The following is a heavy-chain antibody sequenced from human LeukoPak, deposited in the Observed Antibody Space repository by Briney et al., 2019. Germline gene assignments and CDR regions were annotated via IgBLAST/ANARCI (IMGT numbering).Heavy chain of an antibody. J-gene: IGHJ4*02. CDR2: ISSSSNYM. D-gene: IGHD6-13*01. CDR1: GFTFSRNA. CDR3: ARPLDSSNNYFDY. Sequence: GGSLRLSCAASGFTFSRNAMNWVRQAPGKGLEWVSFISSSSNYMSYADSMKGRFTISRDNAKNSLYLQMNSLRAEDTAVYYCARPLDSSNNYFDYWGQGTLVIVSA. V-gene: IGHV3-21*01.